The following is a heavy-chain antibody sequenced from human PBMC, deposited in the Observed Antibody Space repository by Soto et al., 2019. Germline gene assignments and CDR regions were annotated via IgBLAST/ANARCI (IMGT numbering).Heavy chain of an antibody. CDR2: IWYDGTNK. CDR3: VRLGYCIPPGCYARKYDLDV. D-gene: IGHD2-15*01. J-gene: IGHJ6*02. Sequence: QVQLVESGGGVVQPGWSLRLSCAASGFTFSDYGMHWVRQAPGRGLEWVAVIWYDGTNKYYADSVKGRFTISRDNSKNSLYLQMNRLRVEDTAVFYCVRLGYCIPPGCYARKYDLDVWGQGTTVTVSS. V-gene: IGHV3-33*01. CDR1: GFTFSDYG.